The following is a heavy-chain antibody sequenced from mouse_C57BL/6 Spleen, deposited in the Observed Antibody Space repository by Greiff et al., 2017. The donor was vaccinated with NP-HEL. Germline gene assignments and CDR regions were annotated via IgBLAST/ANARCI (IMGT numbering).Heavy chain of an antibody. CDR2: IDPSDSYT. V-gene: IGHV1-69*01. Sequence: QVQLQQPGAELVMPGASVKLSCKASGYTFTSYWMHWVKQRPGQGLEWIGEIDPSDSYTNYNQKFKGKSTLTVDKSSSTAYMQLSSLTSEDSAVYYCAVFITTVVAFDDWGQGTTLTVSS. CDR1: GYTFTSYW. CDR3: AVFITTVVAFDD. J-gene: IGHJ2*01. D-gene: IGHD1-1*01.